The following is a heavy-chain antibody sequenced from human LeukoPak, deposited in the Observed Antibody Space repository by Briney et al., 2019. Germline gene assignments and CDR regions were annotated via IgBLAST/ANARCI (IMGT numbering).Heavy chain of an antibody. CDR3: VLHASSDVDPFDY. J-gene: IGHJ4*02. D-gene: IGHD6-6*01. V-gene: IGHV1-69*13. Sequence: SVKVSCKASGGTFSSYAISWVRQAPGQGLERMGGIIPIFGTANYAQKFQGRVTITADESTSTAYMELSSLRSEDTAVYYCVLHASSDVDPFDYWGQGTLVTVSS. CDR1: GGTFSSYA. CDR2: IIPIFGTA.